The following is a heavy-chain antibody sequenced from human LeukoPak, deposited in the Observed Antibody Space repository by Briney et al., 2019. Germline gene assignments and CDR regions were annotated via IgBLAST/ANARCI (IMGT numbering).Heavy chain of an antibody. CDR3: AKAKRFLEWLLDY. V-gene: IGHV3-23*01. Sequence: GGSLRLSCATSGFTFSSYSMSWVRQAPTKGLEWVATIRGSGDTTYYGDSVKGRFTISRDNSKYTLFLQMNSLRAEDTAVYYCAKAKRFLEWLLDYWGQGTLVTVSS. D-gene: IGHD3-3*01. J-gene: IGHJ4*02. CDR2: IRGSGDTT. CDR1: GFTFSSYS.